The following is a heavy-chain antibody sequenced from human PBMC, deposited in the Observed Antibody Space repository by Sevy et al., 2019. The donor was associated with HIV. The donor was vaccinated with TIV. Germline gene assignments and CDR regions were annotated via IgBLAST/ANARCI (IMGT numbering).Heavy chain of an antibody. D-gene: IGHD3-22*01. Sequence: GSLRPPFSASGFTFSSHAMRWVRQAPGEGLGWGSAISGSGGSTYYADSVKGRFTISRDNSKNTLCLQMNSLRAEDTAVYYCAKDHYDSSGYYYDDAFDIWGQGTMVTVSS. CDR2: ISGSGGST. V-gene: IGHV3-23*01. CDR1: GFTFSSHA. J-gene: IGHJ3*02. CDR3: AKDHYDSSGYYYDDAFDI.